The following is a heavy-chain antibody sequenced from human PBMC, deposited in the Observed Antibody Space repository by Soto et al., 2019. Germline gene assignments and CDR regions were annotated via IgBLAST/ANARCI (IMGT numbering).Heavy chain of an antibody. CDR1: GYTFTSYG. V-gene: IGHV1-18*01. CDR2: ISAYNGNT. CDR3: ARPVTTRRIHYYDGMDV. Sequence: QVQLVQSGAEVKKPGASVKVSCKASGYTFTSYGISWVRQAPGQGREWMGWISAYNGNTNYEQKLQGRVTMTPDTSSSTAYTELKSLSSDDTAVYYCARPVTTRRIHYYDGMDVWGQGTTVTVSS. D-gene: IGHD4-4*01. J-gene: IGHJ6*02.